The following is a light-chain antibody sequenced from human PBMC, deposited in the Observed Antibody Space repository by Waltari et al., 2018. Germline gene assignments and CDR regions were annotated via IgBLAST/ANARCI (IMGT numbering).Light chain of an antibody. CDR2: KIS. CDR3: MQGTHWPYT. V-gene: IGKV2-30*02. CDR1: RSLVHSDGNTH. J-gene: IGKJ2*01. Sequence: DVAMTQSPLSLSVTLGQTASIPCTSSRSLVHSDGNTHWVGFHQRPGQSPRHLIYKISNRDAGVPDRFGGSGSGANFTLKISYGEADDVGVYYCMQGTHWPYTFGQGTKLDIK.